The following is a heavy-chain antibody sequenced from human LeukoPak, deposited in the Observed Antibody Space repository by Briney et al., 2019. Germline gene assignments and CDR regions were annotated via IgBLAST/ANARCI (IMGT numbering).Heavy chain of an antibody. CDR1: GFTFSNYE. CDR2: ISSSGSTI. V-gene: IGHV3-48*03. J-gene: IGHJ1*01. CDR3: ARDTAGIDCTNGVCHGVGIQY. Sequence: PGGSLRLSCAASGFTFSNYEMNWVGQAPGNGLEWGSYISSSGSTIYYADSVKGRFTMSRDNAKKLLYLQMNSLRAEDTAVYYCARDTAGIDCTNGVCHGVGIQYWGQGTLVTVS. D-gene: IGHD2-8*01.